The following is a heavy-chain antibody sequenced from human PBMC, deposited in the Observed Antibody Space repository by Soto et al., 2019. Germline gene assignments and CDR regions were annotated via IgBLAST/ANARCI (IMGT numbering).Heavy chain of an antibody. CDR2: IWYDGSNK. Sequence: PGGSLRLSCAASGFTFSSYGMHWVRQAPGKGLEWVAVIWYDGSNKYYADSVKGRFTISRDNSKNTLYLQMNSLRAEDTAVYYCARGPVDYSSNFDYWGQGTLVTVSS. D-gene: IGHD4-4*01. V-gene: IGHV3-33*01. CDR1: GFTFSSYG. J-gene: IGHJ4*02. CDR3: ARGPVDYSSNFDY.